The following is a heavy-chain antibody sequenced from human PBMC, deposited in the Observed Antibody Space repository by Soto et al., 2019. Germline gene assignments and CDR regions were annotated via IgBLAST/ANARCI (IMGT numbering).Heavy chain of an antibody. Sequence: GSLRLSCAASGFTFSSYAMSWVRQAPGKGLEWVSAISGSGGSTYYADSVKGRFTISRDNSKNTLYLQMNSLRAEDTAVYYCASPRTGYSSGWYKYYFDYWGQGTLVTVSS. CDR1: GFTFSSYA. D-gene: IGHD6-19*01. J-gene: IGHJ4*02. V-gene: IGHV3-23*01. CDR2: ISGSGGST. CDR3: ASPRTGYSSGWYKYYFDY.